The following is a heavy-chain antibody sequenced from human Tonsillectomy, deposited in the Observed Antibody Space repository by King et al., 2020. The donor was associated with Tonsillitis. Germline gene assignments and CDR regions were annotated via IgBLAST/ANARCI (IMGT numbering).Heavy chain of an antibody. D-gene: IGHD3-9*01. Sequence: QLQESGPGLVKPSQTLSLTCTVSGASISSGSYYCSWILQPAGKGLEWIGRIYTSGSLNYNPSLESRLTISVDTPKNLLSLKLSSVPAADTAVYYCARGGDILTGGSLFDPWGQGTLVTVSS. CDR3: ARGGDILTGGSLFDP. CDR1: GASISSGSYY. V-gene: IGHV4-61*02. J-gene: IGHJ5*02. CDR2: IYTSGSL.